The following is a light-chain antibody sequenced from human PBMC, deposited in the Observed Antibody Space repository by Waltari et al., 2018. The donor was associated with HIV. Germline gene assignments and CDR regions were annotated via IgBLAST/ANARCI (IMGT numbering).Light chain of an antibody. V-gene: IGKV4-1*01. J-gene: IGKJ1*01. CDR3: QQCYSTPWT. Sequence: DIVMTQSPDSLAVSLGERATIYCKSTQSVLYSPNNKNYLAWYQQRPGQPPKLLIYWASIREYGVPDRFSGSGSGTDFTLTISSLQAEDVAVYYCQQCYSTPWTFGQGTKVEIK. CDR1: QSVLYSPNNKNY. CDR2: WAS.